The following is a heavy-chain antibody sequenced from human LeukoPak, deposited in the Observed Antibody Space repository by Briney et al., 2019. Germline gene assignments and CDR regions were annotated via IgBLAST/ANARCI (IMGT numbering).Heavy chain of an antibody. CDR1: GYGFTSYW. Sequence: GESLKISCKDSGYGFTSYWIGWVRQMPGKGLEWMGIIYPGDSDTRYSPSFQGQVTISADKSISTAYLQWSSLKASDTAMYYCARGRGYCSGGSCYSLYYFDYWGQGTLITVSS. D-gene: IGHD2-15*01. CDR3: ARGRGYCSGGSCYSLYYFDY. CDR2: IYPGDSDT. V-gene: IGHV5-51*01. J-gene: IGHJ4*02.